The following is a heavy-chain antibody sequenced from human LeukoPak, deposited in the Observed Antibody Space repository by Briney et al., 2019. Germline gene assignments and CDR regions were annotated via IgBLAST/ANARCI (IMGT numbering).Heavy chain of an antibody. CDR1: GGSFSGYY. V-gene: IGHV4-34*01. Sequence: PSETLSLTCGVYGGSFSGYYWTWIRQPPGKGLEWIGEINHSGSTNYNPSLKSRVIMSVDTSKNQFSLKLSSVTAADTAVYYCARGGDYYGSGIPFAFWGQGTLVTVSS. J-gene: IGHJ4*02. CDR2: INHSGST. CDR3: ARGGDYYGSGIPFAF. D-gene: IGHD3-10*01.